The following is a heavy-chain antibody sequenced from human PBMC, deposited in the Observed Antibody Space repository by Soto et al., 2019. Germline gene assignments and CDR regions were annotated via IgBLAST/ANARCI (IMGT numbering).Heavy chain of an antibody. V-gene: IGHV4-39*01. CDR1: GGSISSSSYY. J-gene: IGHJ3*02. D-gene: IGHD1-26*01. CDR2: IYYSGST. CDR3: ERGYSGSHKRHAFDI. Sequence: QLQLQESGPGLVKPSETLSLTCTVPGGSISSSSYYWGWIRQPPGKGLEWIGSIYYSGSTYYNPSLKSRVTISVDTSKNQFSLKLSSVTAADTAVYYCERGYSGSHKRHAFDIWGQGTMVTVSS.